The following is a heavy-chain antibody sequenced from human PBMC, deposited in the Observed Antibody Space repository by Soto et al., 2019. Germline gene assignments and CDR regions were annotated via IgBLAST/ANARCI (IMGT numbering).Heavy chain of an antibody. V-gene: IGHV4-59*12. CDR2: IYDSGST. CDR3: ARDASGSYFDY. Sequence: SETLSLTCTVSGGSISSSYWTWIRQPPGKGLEWIGYIYDSGSTYYNSSLKSRVTMSVDTSKNQFSLKLSSVTAADTAVYYCARDASGSYFDYWGQGTPVTVSS. D-gene: IGHD3-10*01. CDR1: GGSISSSY. J-gene: IGHJ4*02.